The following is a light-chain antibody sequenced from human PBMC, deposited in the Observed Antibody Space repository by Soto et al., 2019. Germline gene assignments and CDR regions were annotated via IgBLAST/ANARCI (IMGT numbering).Light chain of an antibody. Sequence: EIVMTQSPATLSLSPGERAALSCRARQRINSELAWYQQKPGQPPRLLIYGASTRATGVPARFTGSESGTEFTLTISGLQSEDFEVYYCQQGHIWPLTFGQATRLEI. CDR3: QQGHIWPLT. CDR1: QRINSE. J-gene: IGKJ2*01. CDR2: GAS. V-gene: IGKV3-15*01.